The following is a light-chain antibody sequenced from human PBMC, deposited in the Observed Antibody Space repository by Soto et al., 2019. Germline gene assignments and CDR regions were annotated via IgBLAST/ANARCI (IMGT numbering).Light chain of an antibody. CDR2: DAS. Sequence: EIVLTQSPGTLSLSPGERATLSCRASQSVSSSYLAWYQQKPGQAPRLLIYDASSRATGIPARFSGSGSGTDFTLTISSLEPEDFAVYYCQQYGSSRWTFGQGTKVDIK. V-gene: IGKV3-20*01. CDR1: QSVSSSY. J-gene: IGKJ1*01. CDR3: QQYGSSRWT.